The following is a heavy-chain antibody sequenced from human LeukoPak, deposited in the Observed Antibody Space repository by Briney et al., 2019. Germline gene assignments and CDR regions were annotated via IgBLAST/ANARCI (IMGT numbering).Heavy chain of an antibody. CDR2: ISYDGSNK. V-gene: IGHV3-30*18. J-gene: IGHJ4*02. Sequence: SLRLSCAASGFTFSSYGMHWVRQAPGKGLEWVAVISYDGSNKYYADSVKGRFTISRDNSKNTLYLQMNSLRAEDTAVCYCAKEGLQPFFDYWGQGTLVTVSS. CDR3: AKEGLQPFFDY. D-gene: IGHD6-13*01. CDR1: GFTFSSYG.